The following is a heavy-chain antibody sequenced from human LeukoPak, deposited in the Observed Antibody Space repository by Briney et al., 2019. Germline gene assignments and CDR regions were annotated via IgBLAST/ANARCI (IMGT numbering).Heavy chain of an antibody. CDR2: INSDGSST. D-gene: IGHD3-3*01. CDR3: ASTTIFGVVMPYYYYYMDV. CDR1: GFTFSSYW. V-gene: IGHV3-74*01. Sequence: GGSLRLSCAASGFTFSSYWMHWVRQAPGKGLVWVSRINSDGSSTSYADSVKGRFTISRDNAKNTLYLQMNSLRAEDTAAYYCASTTIFGVVMPYYYYYMDVWGKGTTVTVSS. J-gene: IGHJ6*03.